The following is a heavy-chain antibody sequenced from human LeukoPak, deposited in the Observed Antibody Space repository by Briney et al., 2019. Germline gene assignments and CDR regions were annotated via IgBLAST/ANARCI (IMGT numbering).Heavy chain of an antibody. V-gene: IGHV4-4*07. CDR2: IYSSGMN. CDR3: AREGFWRGYNKYYYYYMDV. D-gene: IGHD3-3*01. Sequence: SETLSLTCTVSGGSLSSYYWSWIRQPAGKGLEWIGRIYSSGMNNYNPSLKGRVTMSVDTSKNQFSLKLRSVTAADTAVYYCAREGFWRGYNKYYYYYMDVWGKGTTDTVSS. J-gene: IGHJ6*03. CDR1: GGSLSSYY.